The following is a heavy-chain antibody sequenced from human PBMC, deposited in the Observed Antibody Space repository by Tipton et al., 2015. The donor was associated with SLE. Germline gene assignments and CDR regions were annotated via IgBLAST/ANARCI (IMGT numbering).Heavy chain of an antibody. V-gene: IGHV4-61*02. CDR2: IYTSGST. J-gene: IGHJ4*02. D-gene: IGHD2-21*02. CDR1: GGSISSGSYY. Sequence: LRLSCTVSGGSISSGSYYWSWIRQPAGKGLEWIGRIYTSGSTNYNPSLKSRVTITVDTSKAQFSLRLTSVTAADTAVYYCARVKTVAALDYWGQGILVSVSS. CDR3: ARVKTVAALDY.